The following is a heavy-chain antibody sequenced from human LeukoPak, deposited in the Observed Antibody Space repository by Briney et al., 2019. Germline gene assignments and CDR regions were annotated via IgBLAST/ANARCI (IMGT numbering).Heavy chain of an antibody. D-gene: IGHD1-26*01. CDR3: ATDRRGSLPYYYYGMDV. J-gene: IGHJ6*02. CDR1: GYTLTELS. Sequence: ASVKVSCKVSGYTLTELSRHWVRQAPGKGLEGMGGFDPEDGETIYAQKFQGRVTMTEDRSTDTAYMALRRLRSEDTAVYYCATDRRGSLPYYYYGMDVWGQGTTVTVSS. V-gene: IGHV1-24*01. CDR2: FDPEDGET.